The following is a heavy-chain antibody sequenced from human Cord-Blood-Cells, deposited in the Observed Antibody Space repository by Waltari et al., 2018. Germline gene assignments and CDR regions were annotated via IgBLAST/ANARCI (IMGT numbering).Heavy chain of an antibody. J-gene: IGHJ4*02. CDR1: GFTFSSPP. Sequence: VLLVEYRAGAAQPGRAMRPACPSTGFTFSSPPMPSARQAPGKGLRGVAFISYDGINKYYADSVKGRLTIPRDNSKNTLYLQMNSLRAEDTAVYYCARDLVAVAPFDYWGQGTLVTVSS. CDR3: ARDLVAVAPFDY. D-gene: IGHD6-19*01. CDR2: ISYDGINK. V-gene: IGHV3-30-3*01.